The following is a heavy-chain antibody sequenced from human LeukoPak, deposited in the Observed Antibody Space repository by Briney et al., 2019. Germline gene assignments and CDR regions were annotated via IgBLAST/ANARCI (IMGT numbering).Heavy chain of an antibody. D-gene: IGHD6-19*01. Sequence: PGRSLRLSCAASGFTFDDYAMHWVRQAPGKGLEWVSGISWNSGSIGYADSVKGRFTISRDNAKNSLYLQMNSLRAEDTALYYCAKDTGDIAVAGTLQGEYYFDYWGQGTLVTVSS. CDR2: ISWNSGSI. V-gene: IGHV3-9*01. J-gene: IGHJ4*02. CDR1: GFTFDDYA. CDR3: AKDTGDIAVAGTLQGEYYFDY.